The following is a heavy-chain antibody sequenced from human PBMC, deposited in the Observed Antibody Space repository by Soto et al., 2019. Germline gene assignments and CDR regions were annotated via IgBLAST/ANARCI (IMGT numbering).Heavy chain of an antibody. V-gene: IGHV4-30-4*02. CDR1: GGSISSGDYY. D-gene: IGHD1-26*01. CDR2: IYYSGST. Sequence: KPSDTLSLTCTVSGGSISSGDYYWSWIRQPPGKGLEWIGYIYYSGSTYYNPSLKSRVTISVDTSKNQFSLKLSSVTAADTAVYYCARESALPNRFDPWGQGTLVTVS. J-gene: IGHJ5*02. CDR3: ARESALPNRFDP.